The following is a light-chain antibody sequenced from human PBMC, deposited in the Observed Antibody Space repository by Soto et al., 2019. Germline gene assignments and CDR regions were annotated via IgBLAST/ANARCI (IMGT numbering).Light chain of an antibody. CDR3: QQYHSWPLT. CDR1: QSVSSY. Sequence: EILLTQSPATLSVSPVGRVTLAFMASQSVSSYLAWYQQKPGQAPRLLIYEASNRATGIPARFSGSGSGTDFTLTISSLQSEDFAVYYCQQYHSWPLTFGGGTKVDNK. CDR2: EAS. V-gene: IGKV3D-15*01. J-gene: IGKJ4*01.